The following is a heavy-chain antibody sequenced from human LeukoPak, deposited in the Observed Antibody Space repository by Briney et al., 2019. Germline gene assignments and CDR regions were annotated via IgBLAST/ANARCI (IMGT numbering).Heavy chain of an antibody. CDR3: XRDFFGDFDH. J-gene: IGHJ4*02. V-gene: IGHV4-59*01. CDR2: IQYGGRT. D-gene: IGHD2/OR15-2a*01. Sequence: SETLSLTCTVSGGSINNYYWSWIRQPPGKGLEWIGYIQYGGRTYYSPSLKSRVTISMDLSKIQFSLKMSSVTAADTAVYYCXRDFFGDFDHWGQGILXTVSS. CDR1: GGSINNYY.